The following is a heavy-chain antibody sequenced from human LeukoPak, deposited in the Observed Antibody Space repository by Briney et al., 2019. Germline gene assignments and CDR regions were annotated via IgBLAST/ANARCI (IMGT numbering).Heavy chain of an antibody. Sequence: GASVKVSCKASGYTFTGFYLHWVRQAPGQGLEWMGWINPSDNVTKDAQNLQGRVTMTWDTSISTAYMELSRLKSDDTAVYFCAREYRAGSFYRDNWFDPWGQGTLVTVSS. V-gene: IGHV1-2*02. CDR2: INPSDNVT. D-gene: IGHD3-10*01. J-gene: IGHJ5*02. CDR3: AREYRAGSFYRDNWFDP. CDR1: GYTFTGFY.